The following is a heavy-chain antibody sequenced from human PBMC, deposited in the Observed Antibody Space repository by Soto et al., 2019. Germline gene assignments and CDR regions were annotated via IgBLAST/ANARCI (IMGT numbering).Heavy chain of an antibody. J-gene: IGHJ5*01. CDR3: TNGPLITGDS. V-gene: IGHV3-23*01. CDR2: ITSSGGST. Sequence: HPGGSLRLSCAASGFAFSNYAMSWVRQAPGKGLEWVSSITSSGGSTYFADSVKGRFTISRDNSKNTLYLQLNSLRAEDAAVYYCTNGPLITGDSWGQGTLVTVSS. D-gene: IGHD3-22*01. CDR1: GFAFSNYA.